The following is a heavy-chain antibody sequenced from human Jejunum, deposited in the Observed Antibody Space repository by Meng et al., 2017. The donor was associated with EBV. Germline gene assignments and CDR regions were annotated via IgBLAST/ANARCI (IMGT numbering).Heavy chain of an antibody. D-gene: IGHD2/OR15-2a*01. Sequence: GRVLHWGATVSKPGASGKVSWKAAGYMFISYARHWERQAPGQRFEWMGWINIGTANTKYSQKFHGRLTISRDTSANTASLELSSLTSEDTAIYYCATGDDYGNSNFDYWGQGTLVTVSS. V-gene: IGHV1-3*04. CDR1: GYMFISYA. J-gene: IGHJ4*02. CDR3: ATGDDYGNSNFDY. CDR2: INIGTANT.